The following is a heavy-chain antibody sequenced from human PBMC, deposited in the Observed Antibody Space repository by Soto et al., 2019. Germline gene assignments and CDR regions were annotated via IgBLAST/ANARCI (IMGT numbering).Heavy chain of an antibody. CDR3: SRPAFGDYWYFDL. D-gene: IGHD4-17*01. J-gene: IGHJ2*01. CDR2: IIPALGTA. CDR1: GGTFSSHT. V-gene: IGHV1-69*08. Sequence: QDQLVQSGAEVKKPGSSVKVSCKASGGTFSSHTFSWVRQAPGQGLEWMGRIIPALGTATYAQKFHGRVTITADESATTVYMELIRLRSEDTAVYYCSRPAFGDYWYFDLWGRGTLVTVSS.